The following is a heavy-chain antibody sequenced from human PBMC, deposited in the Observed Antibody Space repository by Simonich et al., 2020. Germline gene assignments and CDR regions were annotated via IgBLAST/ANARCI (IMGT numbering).Heavy chain of an antibody. J-gene: IGHJ3*02. V-gene: IGHV1-2*02. CDR1: GYTFTGYD. Sequence: QVQLVQSGAEVKKPGASVKVSCKASGYTFTGYDMHWVRQAPGQVLELRGLSNPNRGGTNYAQKFQVRVTMTRDTSISTAYRELSRLRSDDTAVYYCARARLYSSSHAFDIWGQGTMVTVSS. D-gene: IGHD6-6*01. CDR2: SNPNRGGT. CDR3: ARARLYSSSHAFDI.